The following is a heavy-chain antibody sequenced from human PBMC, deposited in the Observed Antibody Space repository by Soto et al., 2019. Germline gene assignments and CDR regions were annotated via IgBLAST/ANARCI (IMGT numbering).Heavy chain of an antibody. CDR3: ARAGTTDYYYGMDV. D-gene: IGHD4-17*01. V-gene: IGHV4-31*03. Sequence: SETLSLTCTVSGGPISSGGYYWSWIRQHPGKGLEWIGYIYYSGSTYYNPSLKSRVTISVDTSKNQFSLKLSSVTAADTAVYHCARAGTTDYYYGMDVWGQGTTVTVSS. J-gene: IGHJ6*02. CDR1: GGPISSGGYY. CDR2: IYYSGST.